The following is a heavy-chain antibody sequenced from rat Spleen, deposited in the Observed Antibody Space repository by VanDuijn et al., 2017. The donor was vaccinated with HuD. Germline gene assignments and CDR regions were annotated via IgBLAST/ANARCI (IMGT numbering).Heavy chain of an antibody. D-gene: IGHD1-12*03. CDR3: ARDWHYDGYSGWFAY. V-gene: IGHV2-32*01. CDR2: MWSDGGT. CDR1: GFSLTSYH. J-gene: IGHJ3*01. Sequence: QVQLKESGPGLVQPSQTLSLTCTVSGFSLTSYHVHWVRQPPGKGLEWMGVMWSDGGTRYNSALKSRLSISKDTSKKQVFLKMNSLQTEDTATYYCARDWHYDGYSGWFAYWGQGTLVTVSS.